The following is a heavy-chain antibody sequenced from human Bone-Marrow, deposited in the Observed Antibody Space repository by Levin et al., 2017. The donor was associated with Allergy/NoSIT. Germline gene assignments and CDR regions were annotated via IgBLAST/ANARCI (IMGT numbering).Heavy chain of an antibody. CDR1: GGSISSYY. Sequence: MASETLSLTCTVSGGSISSYYWSWIRQPPGKGLEWIGYIYYSGSTNYNPSLKSRVTISVDTSKNQFSLKLSSVTAADTAVYYCARDQRPQIGDDYYGMDVWGQGTTVTVSS. CDR2: IYYSGST. D-gene: IGHD3-16*01. V-gene: IGHV4-59*01. J-gene: IGHJ6*02. CDR3: ARDQRPQIGDDYYGMDV.